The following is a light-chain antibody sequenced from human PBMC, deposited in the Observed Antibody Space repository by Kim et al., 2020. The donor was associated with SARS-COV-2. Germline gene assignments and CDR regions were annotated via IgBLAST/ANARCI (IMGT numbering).Light chain of an antibody. J-gene: IGLJ3*02. Sequence: ASGVTARIPRGGTTIGDINVLWYQPRPGQAPLLVISDDSDQPSGIHDRFSGSNSGNTATLTINRVEAVDEADYYCQVWDGSRVHWVFGGGTQLTVL. CDR1: TIGDIN. V-gene: IGLV3-21*02. CDR2: DDS. CDR3: QVWDGSRVHWV.